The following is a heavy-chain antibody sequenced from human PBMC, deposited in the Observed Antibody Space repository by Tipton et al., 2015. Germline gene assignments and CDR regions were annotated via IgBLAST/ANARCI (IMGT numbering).Heavy chain of an antibody. CDR3: AKRGVAGIPFDY. CDR1: GFTFDSYA. J-gene: IGHJ4*02. CDR2: ISGSGGGT. D-gene: IGHD6-19*01. Sequence: SLRLSCAASGFTFDSYAMSWVRQAPGKGLEWVSAISGSGGGTYYADSVKGRFTISRDNSKNTLYLQMNSLTAEDTALYYCAKRGVAGIPFDYWGQGTLVTVSS. V-gene: IGHV3-23*01.